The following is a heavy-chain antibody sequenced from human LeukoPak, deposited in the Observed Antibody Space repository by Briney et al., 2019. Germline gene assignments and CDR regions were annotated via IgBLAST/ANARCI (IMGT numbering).Heavy chain of an antibody. D-gene: IGHD3-10*01. CDR1: GFTFSSYA. Sequence: PGGSLRLSCAASGFTFSSYAMHWVRQAPGKGLEWVAVISYDGSNKYYADSVKGRFTISRDNSKNTLYLQMNSLRAEDTAVYYCARDGEADGYYYGMDVWGQGTTVTVSS. J-gene: IGHJ6*02. CDR2: ISYDGSNK. CDR3: ARDGEADGYYYGMDV. V-gene: IGHV3-30-3*01.